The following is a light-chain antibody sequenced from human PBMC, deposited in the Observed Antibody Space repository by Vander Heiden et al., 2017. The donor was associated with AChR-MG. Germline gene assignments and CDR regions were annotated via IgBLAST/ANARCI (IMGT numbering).Light chain of an antibody. CDR1: QSISIW. J-gene: IGKJ4*01. V-gene: IGKV1-5*03. CDR2: KAS. CDR3: QQYESSST. Sequence: DIQMTQSPSTLSASVADRLTIPCRASQSISIWLAWYQQKPGKATKLLMYKASSLESGVPSRFSGSGSGTEFTLTISSLQPDDFVTYFCQQYESSSTFGGGTKVEMK.